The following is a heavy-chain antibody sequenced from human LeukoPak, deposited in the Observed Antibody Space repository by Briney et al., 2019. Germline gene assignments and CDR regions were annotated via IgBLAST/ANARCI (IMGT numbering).Heavy chain of an antibody. CDR1: GFSFGSYW. CDR3: ARGAGLFDY. CDR2: ISSSSSTI. V-gene: IGHV3-48*01. J-gene: IGHJ4*02. Sequence: PGGSLRLTCAASGFSFGSYWMNWVRQAPGKGLEWVSYISSSSSTIYYADSVKGRFTISRDNAKNSLYLQMNSLRAEDTAVYYCARGAGLFDYWGQGTLVTVSS. D-gene: IGHD6-19*01.